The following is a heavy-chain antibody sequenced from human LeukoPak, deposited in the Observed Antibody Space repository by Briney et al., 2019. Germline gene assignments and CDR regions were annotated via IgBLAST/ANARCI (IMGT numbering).Heavy chain of an antibody. J-gene: IGHJ5*02. CDR3: ARVGVGYCSGGSCHSYNWFDP. Sequence: ASVKVSCKASGYTFTGYYMHWVRQAPGQGLEWMGWIGAYNGNTNYAQKLQGRVTMTTDTSTSTAYMELRSLRSDDTAVYYCARVGVGYCSGGSCHSYNWFDPWGQGTLVTVSS. CDR1: GYTFTGYY. CDR2: IGAYNGNT. D-gene: IGHD2-15*01. V-gene: IGHV1-18*04.